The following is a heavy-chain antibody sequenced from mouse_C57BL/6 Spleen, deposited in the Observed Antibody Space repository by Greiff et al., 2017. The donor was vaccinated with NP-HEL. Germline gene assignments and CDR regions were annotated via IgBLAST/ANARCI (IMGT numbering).Heavy chain of an antibody. D-gene: IGHD2-1*01. CDR2: ISYDGSN. Sequence: EVKLQESGPGLVKPSQSLSLTCSVTGYSITSGYYWNWIRQFPGNKLEWMGYISYDGSNNYNPSLKNRISITRDTSKNQFFLKLNSVTTEDTATYYGARDRDYGNYAYWGQGTLVTVSA. CDR1: GYSITSGYY. CDR3: ARDRDYGNYAY. V-gene: IGHV3-6*01. J-gene: IGHJ3*01.